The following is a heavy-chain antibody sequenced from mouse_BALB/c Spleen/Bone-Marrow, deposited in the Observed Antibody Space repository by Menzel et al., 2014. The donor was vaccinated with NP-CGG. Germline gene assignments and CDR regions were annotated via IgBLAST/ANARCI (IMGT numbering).Heavy chain of an antibody. CDR1: GYTFSSYW. J-gene: IGHJ4*01. D-gene: IGHD1-1*01. Sequence: QVQLQQSGAELMKPGASVKISCKATGYTFSSYWIEWVKQRPGHGLEWIGEILPGRGSTNYNEKFKGKATFTSDTSSHTAYIQLSSLTSEDSAVYYCARWDTTAMDYWGQGTSVTVSS. CDR2: ILPGRGST. CDR3: ARWDTTAMDY. V-gene: IGHV1-9*01.